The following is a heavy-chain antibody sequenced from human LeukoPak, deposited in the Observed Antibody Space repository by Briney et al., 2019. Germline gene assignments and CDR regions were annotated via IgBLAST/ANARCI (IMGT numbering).Heavy chain of an antibody. V-gene: IGHV1-2*02. Sequence: ASVKVSCKASGYTFTGYYMHWVRQAPGQGLEWMGWINPNSGGTNYAQKFQGRVTMTRDTSISTAYMELSGLRSDDTAVYYCARGRETAFVRYFDWLLESTFDIWGQGTMVTVSS. CDR1: GYTFTGYY. CDR2: INPNSGGT. CDR3: ARGRETAFVRYFDWLLESTFDI. J-gene: IGHJ3*02. D-gene: IGHD3-9*01.